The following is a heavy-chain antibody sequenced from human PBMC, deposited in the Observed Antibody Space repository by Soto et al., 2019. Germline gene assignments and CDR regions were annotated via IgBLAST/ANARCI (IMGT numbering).Heavy chain of an antibody. Sequence: GGSLRLSCAASGFTFSSYAMHWVRQAPGKGLEWVAVISYDGSNKYYADSVKGRFTISRDNSKNTLYLQMNSLRAEDTAVYYCAISHSPYDILTGYPIYYCGQGTLVTVSS. J-gene: IGHJ4*02. CDR3: AISHSPYDILTGYPIYY. CDR1: GFTFSSYA. V-gene: IGHV3-30-3*01. CDR2: ISYDGSNK. D-gene: IGHD3-9*01.